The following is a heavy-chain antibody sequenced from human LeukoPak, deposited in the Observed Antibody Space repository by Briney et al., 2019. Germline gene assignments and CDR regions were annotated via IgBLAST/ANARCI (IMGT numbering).Heavy chain of an antibody. J-gene: IGHJ5*02. CDR1: GFTFRSYG. D-gene: IGHD6-19*01. CDR2: IHSGGNNK. CDR3: AKDNSGWTFDP. V-gene: IGHV3-30*02. Sequence: GSLRLSCGASGFTFRSYGMHWVRQAPGKGLEWVAFIHSGGNNKYYADSVKGRFTVSRDNSKNTLYLQMNSLRGEDTAVYYCAKDNSGWTFDPWGQGTLVTVSS.